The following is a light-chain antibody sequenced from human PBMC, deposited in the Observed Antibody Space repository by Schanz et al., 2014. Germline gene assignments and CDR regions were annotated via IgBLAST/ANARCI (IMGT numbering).Light chain of an antibody. CDR1: QSISSSS. J-gene: IGKJ1*01. CDR2: GAS. CDR3: QQYGSSSWT. Sequence: EIVMTQSPATLSVSPGERATLSCRASQSISSSSLAWYQQKPGQAPRLLIYGASSRATGIPDRFSGSGSGTDFTLTISGLEPEDFAVYYCQQYGSSSWTFGQGTKVEIK. V-gene: IGKV3-20*01.